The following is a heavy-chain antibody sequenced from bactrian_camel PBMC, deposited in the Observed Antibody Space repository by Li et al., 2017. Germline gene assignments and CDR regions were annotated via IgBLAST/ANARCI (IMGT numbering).Heavy chain of an antibody. CDR2: SLSAHDGT. V-gene: IGHV3S40*01. CDR1: GITEGTNC. D-gene: IGHD2*01. CDR3: AATYTYRVCYSIISAADFHY. Sequence: DVQLVESGGGSVQAGGSLRLSCEVSGITEGTNCIGWYRKVPGTGNQCVLVSSLSAHDGTYYADSVKGRFTVSRDGATNSVYLQMNSLKPDDTAMYYCAATYTYRVCYSIISAADFHYRGQGTQVTVS. J-gene: IGHJ4*01.